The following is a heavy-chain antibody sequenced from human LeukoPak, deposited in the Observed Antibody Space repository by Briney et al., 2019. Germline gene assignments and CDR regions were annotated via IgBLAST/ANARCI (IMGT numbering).Heavy chain of an antibody. D-gene: IGHD3-10*01. V-gene: IGHV4-59*01. CDR2: IYYSGST. CDR1: GGSISSYY. Sequence: SETLSLTCTVSGGSISSYYWSWIRQPPGKGLEWIGYIYYSGSTNYNPSLKSRVTISVDTSKNQFSLKLSPVTAADTAVYYCARGSSAWFGELQDLDYWGQGTLVTVSS. J-gene: IGHJ4*02. CDR3: ARGSSAWFGELQDLDY.